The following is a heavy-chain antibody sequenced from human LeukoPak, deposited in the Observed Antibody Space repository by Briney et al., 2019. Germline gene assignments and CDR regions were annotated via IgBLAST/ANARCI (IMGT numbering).Heavy chain of an antibody. CDR3: AREGKETYYYDSSGYSY. Sequence: PGGSLRLSCKGSGVTFEDYYLSWIRQAPGKGLEWVSYISSSGSTIYYADSVKGRFTISRDNAKNSLYLQMNSLRAEDTAVYYCAREGKETYYYDSSGYSYWGQGTLVTVSS. CDR1: GVTFEDYY. V-gene: IGHV3-11*01. D-gene: IGHD3-22*01. J-gene: IGHJ4*02. CDR2: ISSSGSTI.